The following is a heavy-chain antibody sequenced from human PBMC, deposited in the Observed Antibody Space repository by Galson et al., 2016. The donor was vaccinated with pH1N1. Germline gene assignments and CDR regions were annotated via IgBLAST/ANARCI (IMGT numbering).Heavy chain of an antibody. J-gene: IGHJ6*02. CDR1: GGSISSSNW. CDR2: IYHSGST. V-gene: IGHV4-4*02. CDR3: AREDIVVGEGWDYGMDV. Sequence: ETLSLTCTVSGGSISSSNWWSWVRQPPGQGLEWIGEIYHSGSTYYNPSLKSRLTISVDTSKNQFSLKLSSVSAADTAVYYCAREDIVVGEGWDYGMDVWGQGTTVTVSS. D-gene: IGHD2-15*01.